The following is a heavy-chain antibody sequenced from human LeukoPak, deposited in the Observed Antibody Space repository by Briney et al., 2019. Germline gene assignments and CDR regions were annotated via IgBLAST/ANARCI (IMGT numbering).Heavy chain of an antibody. CDR2: LSGSGGST. V-gene: IGHV3-23*01. Sequence: GGSLRLSCAASGFTFSFYTMSWVRQAPGKGLEWVSGLSGSGGSTYYSDSVKGRFTISRDNAKNSLYLQMNSLRAEDTAVYYCARAPTLWFGELLPDYWGQGTLVTVSS. J-gene: IGHJ4*02. CDR1: GFTFSFYT. D-gene: IGHD3-10*01. CDR3: ARAPTLWFGELLPDY.